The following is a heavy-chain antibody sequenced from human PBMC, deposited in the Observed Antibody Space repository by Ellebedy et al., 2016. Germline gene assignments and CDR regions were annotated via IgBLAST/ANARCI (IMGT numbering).Heavy chain of an antibody. J-gene: IGHJ4*02. CDR3: ARVGRYCSGGSCYCDY. V-gene: IGHV3-74*01. CDR1: GLDFSSLW. Sequence: GGSLRLXXAASGLDFSSLWMHWVRQAPGKGLVWVSHVKTDGITTTYADSVKGRFTISRDNAKNSLYLQMNSLRAEDTALYYCARVGRYCSGGSCYCDYWGQGTLVTVSS. D-gene: IGHD2-15*01. CDR2: VKTDGITT.